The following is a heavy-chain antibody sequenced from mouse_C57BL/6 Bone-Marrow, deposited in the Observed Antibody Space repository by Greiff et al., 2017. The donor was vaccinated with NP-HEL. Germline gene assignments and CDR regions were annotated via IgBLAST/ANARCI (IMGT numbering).Heavy chain of an antibody. CDR1: GYTFTDYY. CDR2: INPNNGGT. J-gene: IGHJ3*01. V-gene: IGHV1-26*01. Sequence: EVQLQQSGPELVKPGASVKISCKASGYTFTDYYMNWVKQSHGKSLEWIGDINPNNGGTSYNQKFKGKATLTVDKSSSTAYMELRSLTSEDSAVYYCAPLYDYDGEAFAYWGQGTLVTVSA. CDR3: APLYDYDGEAFAY. D-gene: IGHD2-4*01.